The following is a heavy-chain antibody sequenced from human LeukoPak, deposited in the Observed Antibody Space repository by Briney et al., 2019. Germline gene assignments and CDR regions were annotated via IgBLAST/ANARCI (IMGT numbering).Heavy chain of an antibody. V-gene: IGHV1-2*06. J-gene: IGHJ6*03. CDR1: GYTFTDSY. D-gene: IGHD1-7*01. CDR3: ARANNWNYGSYYYYMDV. CDR2: INPNSGDP. Sequence: GASVKVSCKTSGYTFTDSYIHWVRQAPGQGLEWMGRINPNSGDPNYPQKFQGRVTMTRDTSISTAYMELSRLRSDDTAVYYCARANNWNYGSYYYYMDVWGKGTTVTVSS.